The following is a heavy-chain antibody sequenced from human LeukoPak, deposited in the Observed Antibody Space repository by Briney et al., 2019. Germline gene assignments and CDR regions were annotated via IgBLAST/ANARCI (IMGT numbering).Heavy chain of an antibody. CDR1: GFTFDDYA. V-gene: IGHV3-9*01. CDR2: ISWNSGSI. J-gene: IGHJ4*02. CDR3: ARDRPKSGGAATFDY. D-gene: IGHD3-10*01. Sequence: GGSLRLSCAASGFTFDDYAMHWVRQAPGKGLEWVSGISWNSGSIGYADSVKGRFTISRDNAKNSLYLQMNSLRAEDTAVYYCARDRPKSGGAATFDYWGQGTLVTVSS.